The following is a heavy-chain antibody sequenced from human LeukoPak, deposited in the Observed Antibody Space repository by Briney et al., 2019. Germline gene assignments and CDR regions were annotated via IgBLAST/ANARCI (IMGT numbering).Heavy chain of an antibody. CDR1: GFTVSSNY. CDR2: MYSGGST. CDR3: ARESRSAFDL. Sequence: GGSLRRPCAASGFTVSSNYMIGFPRAPGKGLEWVSVMYSGGSTYYADSVKDRFTISRDNSKNTLYLQMNSLRAEDKAVYYCARESRSAFDLWGQGTMVTVSS. V-gene: IGHV3-53*01. J-gene: IGHJ3*01.